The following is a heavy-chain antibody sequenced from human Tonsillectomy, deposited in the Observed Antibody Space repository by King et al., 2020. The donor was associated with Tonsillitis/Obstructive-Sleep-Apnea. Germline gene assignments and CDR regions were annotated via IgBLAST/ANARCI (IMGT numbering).Heavy chain of an antibody. CDR2: IYYSGST. D-gene: IGHD3-10*01. J-gene: IGHJ5*02. CDR1: GGPISSGGYY. V-gene: IGHV4-31*03. CDR3: ASTLVRWASVLFTGQAQNWFDP. Sequence: VQLQESGPGLVKPSQTLSLTCTVSGGPISSGGYYWSWIRQHPGKGLEWIGYIYYSGSTYYNPSLKSRVTISVDTSKNQFSLKLSSVTAAYTAVYYCASTLVRWASVLFTGQAQNWFDPCGQGDLVTVSP.